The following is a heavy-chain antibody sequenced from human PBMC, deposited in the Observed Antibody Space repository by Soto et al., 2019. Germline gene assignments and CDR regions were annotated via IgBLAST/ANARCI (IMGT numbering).Heavy chain of an antibody. CDR2: IIPIFSTP. Sequence: SVKVSCKASGYTFTNHAIHWVRQAPGQGLEWMGGIIPIFSTPNYAQKFQGRVTITADESTSTAYMELSSLRSEDTAVYYCARPIQYYFDTSAQSAWFDPWG. D-gene: IGHD3-22*01. V-gene: IGHV1-69*13. CDR3: ARPIQYYFDTSAQSAWFDP. J-gene: IGHJ5*02. CDR1: GYTFTNHA.